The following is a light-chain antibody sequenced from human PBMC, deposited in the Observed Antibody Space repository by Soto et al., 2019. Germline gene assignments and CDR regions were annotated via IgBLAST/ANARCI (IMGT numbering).Light chain of an antibody. CDR2: DAS. CDR3: HQRSNWPPIT. J-gene: IGKJ5*01. Sequence: EIVLTQSPATLSLSPGERATLSCRASQSVSIYLAWYQHKPGQAPRLLIYDASNRATGIPARFSGSGSGTDFPLTISSLEPEDFAIYYCHQRSNWPPITFGQGTRLEIK. V-gene: IGKV3-11*01. CDR1: QSVSIY.